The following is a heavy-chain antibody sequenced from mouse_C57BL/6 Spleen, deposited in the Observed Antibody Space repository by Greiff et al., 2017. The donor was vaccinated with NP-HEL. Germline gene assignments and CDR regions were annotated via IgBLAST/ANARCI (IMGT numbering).Heavy chain of an antibody. Sequence: QVHVKQPGAELVRPGSSVKLSCKASGYTFTSYWMHWVKQRPIQGLEWIGNIDPSDSETHYNQKFKDKATLTVDKSSSTAYMQLSSLTSEDSAVYYCARGPSPFDYWGQGTTLTVSS. CDR3: ARGPSPFDY. CDR2: IDPSDSET. J-gene: IGHJ2*01. V-gene: IGHV1-52*01. CDR1: GYTFTSYW.